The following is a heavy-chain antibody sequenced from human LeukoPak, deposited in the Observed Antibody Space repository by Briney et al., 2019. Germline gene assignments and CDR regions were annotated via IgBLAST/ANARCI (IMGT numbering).Heavy chain of an antibody. J-gene: IGHJ5*02. CDR3: ARESDSSGWYDP. CDR2: ISGDGGST. D-gene: IGHD3-22*01. Sequence: GGFLRLSCAAPGFSFDDYAIHWVRQAPGKGLEWVSLISGDGGSTFYADSVKGRFTISRDNSKNSLYLQMSSLRSGDTALYYCARESDSSGWYDPWGQGTLVTVSS. CDR1: GFSFDDYA. V-gene: IGHV3-43*02.